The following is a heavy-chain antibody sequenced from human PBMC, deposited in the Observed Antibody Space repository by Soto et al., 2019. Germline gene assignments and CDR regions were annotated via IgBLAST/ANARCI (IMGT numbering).Heavy chain of an antibody. D-gene: IGHD4-4*01. J-gene: IGHJ6*02. CDR3: AKDLGQQLILNYGMDV. CDR2: VSYDGSHK. Sequence: QVQLVESGGGVVQPGTSLRLSCAPSGFTFNNYGIYWVRQAPGKGLEGVAVVSYDGSHKYYADSVKGRFTISRENAKNMLYLQMNSLRPDDTAVYYCAKDLGQQLILNYGMDVWGQGTTVIVSS. V-gene: IGHV3-30*18. CDR1: GFTFNNYG.